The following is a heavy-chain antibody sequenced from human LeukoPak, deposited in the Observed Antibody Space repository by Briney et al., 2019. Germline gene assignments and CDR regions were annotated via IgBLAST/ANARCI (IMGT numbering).Heavy chain of an antibody. V-gene: IGHV4-39*01. CDR2: MYYSGST. J-gene: IGHJ3*02. D-gene: IGHD3-3*01. CDR1: GGSISSSSYY. CDR3: ARSISIQSYYDFWSGYSVAFDI. Sequence: SETLSLTCTVSGGSISSSSYYWGWIRQPPGKGLEWIGSMYYSGSTYYNPSLKSRVTISVDTSKNQFSLKLSSVTAADTAVYYCARSISIQSYYDFWSGYSVAFDIWGQGTMVTVSS.